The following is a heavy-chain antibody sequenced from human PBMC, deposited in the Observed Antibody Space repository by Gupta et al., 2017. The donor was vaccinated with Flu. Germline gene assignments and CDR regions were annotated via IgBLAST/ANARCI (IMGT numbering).Heavy chain of an antibody. CDR1: GFTFSSYS. D-gene: IGHD3-16*01. V-gene: IGHV3-48*02. Sequence: EVQLVESGGGLVQPGGSLRLYCAASGFTFSSYSMNWVRQAPGKGLAWVSYISSSSSTIYYADSVKGRFTISRDNAKNSLYLQMNSLRDEDTAVYYCARDTQPIYPGLGLFDPWGQGTLVTVSS. J-gene: IGHJ5*02. CDR2: ISSSSSTI. CDR3: ARDTQPIYPGLGLFDP.